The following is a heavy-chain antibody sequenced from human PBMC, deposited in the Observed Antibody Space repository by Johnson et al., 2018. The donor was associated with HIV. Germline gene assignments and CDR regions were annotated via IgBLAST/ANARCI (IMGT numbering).Heavy chain of an antibody. D-gene: IGHD3-3*01. CDR3: SKRGGTYYDFWSGYSGDAFDI. Sequence: VQLVESGGGVVRPGGSLRLSCVGSGFTFDDYALSWVRQLPGKGLEWVSGISWNGGSTGYADSVKGRFTISRDNAKNSLYVQMNSLRAEDTALYYRSKRGGTYYDFWSGYSGDAFDIWGQGTLVTVSS. CDR2: ISWNGGST. J-gene: IGHJ3*02. CDR1: GFTFDDYA. V-gene: IGHV3-20*04.